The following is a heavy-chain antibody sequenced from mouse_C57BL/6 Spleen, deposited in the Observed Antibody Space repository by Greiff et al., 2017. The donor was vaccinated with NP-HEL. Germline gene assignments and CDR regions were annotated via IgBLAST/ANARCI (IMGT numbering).Heavy chain of an antibody. Sequence: QVQLQQSGAELVKPGASVKMSCKASGYTFTTYPIEWMKQNHGKSLEWIGNFHPYNDDTKYNEKFKGKATLTVEKSSSTVYLELSQLTSDASAVYSCAILFTTVLATKAMDYWGQGTSVTVSS. CDR2: FHPYNDDT. D-gene: IGHD1-1*01. CDR3: AILFTTVLATKAMDY. V-gene: IGHV1-47*01. CDR1: GYTFTTYP. J-gene: IGHJ4*01.